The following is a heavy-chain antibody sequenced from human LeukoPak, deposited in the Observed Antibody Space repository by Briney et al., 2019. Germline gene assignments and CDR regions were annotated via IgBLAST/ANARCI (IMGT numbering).Heavy chain of an antibody. CDR1: GGSISSYY. Sequence: SETLSLTCTVSGGSISSYYWSWIRQPPGKGLEWIGYIYYSGSTKYNPSLKSRVTISVDTSKNQFYLKLSYVTAADTAVYYCARGNDSSGYYYYFDYWGQGTLVTVSS. V-gene: IGHV4-59*01. CDR2: IYYSGST. CDR3: ARGNDSSGYYYYFDY. J-gene: IGHJ4*02. D-gene: IGHD3-22*01.